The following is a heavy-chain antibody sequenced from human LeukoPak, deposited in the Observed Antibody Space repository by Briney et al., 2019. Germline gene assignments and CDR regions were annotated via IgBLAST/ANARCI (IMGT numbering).Heavy chain of an antibody. V-gene: IGHV5-51*01. CDR2: IYPGDSDT. D-gene: IGHD5-24*01. J-gene: IGHJ4*02. Sequence: GESLQISCKGSGYSFTNYWIGWVRPMPGKGLEWMGIIYPGDSDTRYSPPFQGQVTISVDKSISTAYLQWSSLKASDTAMYYCARHRDGYNKYYFDYWGQGTLVTVSS. CDR3: ARHRDGYNKYYFDY. CDR1: GYSFTNYW.